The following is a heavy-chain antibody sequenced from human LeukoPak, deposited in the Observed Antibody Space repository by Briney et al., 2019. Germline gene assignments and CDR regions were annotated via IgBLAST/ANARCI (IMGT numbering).Heavy chain of an antibody. CDR2: IYYSGST. D-gene: IGHD3-10*01. J-gene: IGHJ4*02. CDR3: ATVGGSGSYLAY. CDR1: GGSFSGYY. V-gene: IGHV4-59*01. Sequence: SETLSLTCAVYGGSFSGYYWSWIRQPPGKGLEWIGYIYYSGSTNYNPSLKSRVTISVDTSKNQFSLKLSSVTAADTAVYYCATVGGSGSYLAYWGQGTLVTVSS.